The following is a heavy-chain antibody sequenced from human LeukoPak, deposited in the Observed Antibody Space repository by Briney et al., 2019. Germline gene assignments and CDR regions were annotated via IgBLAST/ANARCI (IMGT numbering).Heavy chain of an antibody. V-gene: IGHV4-34*01. CDR3: ARTTEGYAGGPGYSYYYYMDV. CDR2: INHSGST. Sequence: SETLSLTCAVYGGSFSGYYWSWIRQPPGKGLEWIGEINHSGSTNYNPSLKSRVTISVDTSKNQFSLKLSSVTAADTAVYYCARTTEGYAGGPGYSYYYYMDVWGKGTTVTVSS. CDR1: GGSFSGYY. J-gene: IGHJ6*03. D-gene: IGHD5-12*01.